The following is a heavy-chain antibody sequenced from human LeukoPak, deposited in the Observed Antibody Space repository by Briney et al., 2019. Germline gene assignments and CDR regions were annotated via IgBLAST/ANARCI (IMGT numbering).Heavy chain of an antibody. V-gene: IGHV3-7*04. J-gene: IGHJ5*02. CDR3: ARVVTWFDP. CDR1: GFMFSSFW. Sequence: GGSLRLSCAAYGFMFSSFWMSWVRPAPGQGLEWVAHIKEDGSMQSYVDSVKGRFTISRDNAKNSVYLQMNSLRAEDTAVYYCARVVTWFDPWGQGSLVTVSS. CDR2: IKEDGSMQ.